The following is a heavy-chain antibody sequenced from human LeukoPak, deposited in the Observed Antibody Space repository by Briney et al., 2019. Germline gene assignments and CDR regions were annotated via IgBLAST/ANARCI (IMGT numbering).Heavy chain of an antibody. CDR3: ARGDYYGSGSWNNWFDP. Sequence: PSETLSLTCTVSGGSISSGSYSWSWIRQPAGKGLEWIGRFYTSGSTNYNPSLTSRVTISVDTSKNQFSLKLSSVTAADTAVYYCARGDYYGSGSWNNWFDPWGQGTLVTVSS. J-gene: IGHJ5*02. D-gene: IGHD3-10*01. CDR2: FYTSGST. V-gene: IGHV4-61*02. CDR1: GGSISSGSYS.